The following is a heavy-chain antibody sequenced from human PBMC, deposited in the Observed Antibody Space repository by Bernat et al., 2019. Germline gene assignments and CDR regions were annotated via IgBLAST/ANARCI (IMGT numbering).Heavy chain of an antibody. D-gene: IGHD3-22*01. Sequence: QVQLVESGGGVVQPGGSLRLSCAASGFTFSSYGMHWVRQAPGKGLEWVAFIRYDGSKKYYADSVKGRFTISRDNSKNTLYLQMNSLRAEDTAVYYCAKAPSYDSSGFFDYWGQGTLVTVSS. CDR2: IRYDGSKK. V-gene: IGHV3-30*02. CDR3: AKAPSYDSSGFFDY. CDR1: GFTFSSYG. J-gene: IGHJ4*02.